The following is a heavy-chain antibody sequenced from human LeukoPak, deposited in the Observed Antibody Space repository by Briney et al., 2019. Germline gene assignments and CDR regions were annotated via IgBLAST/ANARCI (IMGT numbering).Heavy chain of an antibody. CDR3: ARGGPYSSGWYEFDY. D-gene: IGHD6-19*01. Sequence: GGSLRLSCAASGFTFSSYAMHWVRQAPGKWLEWVALISYDGSNKYYADSVKARFIISRDNSKNTVYLQMNSLRAEDTAVYYCARGGPYSSGWYEFDYWGQGTLVTVSS. CDR2: ISYDGSNK. J-gene: IGHJ4*02. V-gene: IGHV3-30*04. CDR1: GFTFSSYA.